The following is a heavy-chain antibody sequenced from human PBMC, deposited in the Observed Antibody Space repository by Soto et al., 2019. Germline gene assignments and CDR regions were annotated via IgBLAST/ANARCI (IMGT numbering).Heavy chain of an antibody. Sequence: QVQLVQSGAEEKKPGASVKVSCKASGYTFTSYAMHWVRQAPGQRLEWMGWINAGNGYSKYSQKFQGRVTITRDTSASTAYMEMSSLRSEDTAVYYCAGGGGYNWNYDWFDPWGQGTLVTVSS. J-gene: IGHJ5*02. V-gene: IGHV1-3*05. CDR3: AGGGGYNWNYDWFDP. CDR1: GYTFTSYA. CDR2: INAGNGYS. D-gene: IGHD1-7*01.